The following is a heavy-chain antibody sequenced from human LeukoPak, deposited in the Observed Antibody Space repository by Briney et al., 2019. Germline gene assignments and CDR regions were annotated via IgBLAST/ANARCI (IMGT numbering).Heavy chain of an antibody. V-gene: IGHV3-21*01. CDR1: GFTFSSYS. J-gene: IGHJ4*02. CDR2: ISSSSSYI. Sequence: PGGSLRLSCAASGFTFSSYSMNWVRQAPGKGLEWVSSISSSSSYIYYADSVKGRSTISRDNAKNSLYLQMNSLRAEDTAVYYCARVGSQWLEGPLDYWGQGTLVTVSS. D-gene: IGHD6-19*01. CDR3: ARVGSQWLEGPLDY.